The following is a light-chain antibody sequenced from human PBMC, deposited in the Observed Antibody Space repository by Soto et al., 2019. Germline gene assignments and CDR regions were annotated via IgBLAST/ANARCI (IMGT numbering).Light chain of an antibody. V-gene: IGLV2-14*01. CDR2: EVS. CDR3: SSYTSSSTL. J-gene: IGLJ1*01. CDR1: SSDVGGYNY. Sequence: QSVLTQPASVSGSPGQSITISCTGTSSDVGGYNYVSWYQQHPGKAPKLMIYEVSNRPSGVSSRFSGPKSGNTASLTISGLQAEDEADYYCSSYTSSSTLFGTGTKVTVL.